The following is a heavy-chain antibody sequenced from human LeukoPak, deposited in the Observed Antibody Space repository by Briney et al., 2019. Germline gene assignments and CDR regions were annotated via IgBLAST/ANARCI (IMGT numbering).Heavy chain of an antibody. Sequence: GRPLRLSCAASGFTIESYVMHWVRQAPGKGLEWVSSISWSGDRMGYADAVKGRFTISRDNAKNSLFLQMNSLRAEDTALYYWAKDLGGSATTVGGQGTLVTVSS. J-gene: IGHJ4*02. CDR1: GFTIESYV. D-gene: IGHD2-2*01. V-gene: IGHV3-9*01. CDR2: ISWSGDRM. CDR3: AKDLGGSATTV.